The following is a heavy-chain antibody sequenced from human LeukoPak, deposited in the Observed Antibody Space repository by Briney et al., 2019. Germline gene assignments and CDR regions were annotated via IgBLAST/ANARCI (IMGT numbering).Heavy chain of an antibody. J-gene: IGHJ4*02. CDR3: ATVDGYNLSIHY. CDR2: INPSGGST. Sequence: ASVKVSCKASGYTFTSYYMHWVRHAPGQGLEWMGIINPSGGSTSYAQKFQGRVTMTSATSTSTVYMELSSLRSEDTAVYYCATVDGYNLSIHYWGERTLVTVSS. D-gene: IGHD5-24*01. CDR1: GYTFTSYY. V-gene: IGHV1-46*01.